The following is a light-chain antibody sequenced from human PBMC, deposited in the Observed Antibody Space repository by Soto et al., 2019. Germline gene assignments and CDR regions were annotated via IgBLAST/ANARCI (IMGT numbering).Light chain of an antibody. V-gene: IGKV3-15*01. CDR1: QSVSSN. Sequence: EIVMTQSPATQSVSPGERATLSCRASQSVSSNLAWYQQKPGQAPRLLIYGASTRATGIPARFSGSGSGTEFTLTISSLQSEDFAVYYCQHYNNWPPWTFGQGIKVEIK. J-gene: IGKJ1*01. CDR2: GAS. CDR3: QHYNNWPPWT.